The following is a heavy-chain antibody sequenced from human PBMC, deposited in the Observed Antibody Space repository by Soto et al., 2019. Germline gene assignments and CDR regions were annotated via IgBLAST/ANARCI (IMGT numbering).Heavy chain of an antibody. CDR2: IYYSGST. J-gene: IGHJ6*02. Sequence: QLQLQESGPGLVKPSETLSLTCTVSGGSISSSSYYWGWIRQPPGKGLEWIGSIYYSGSTYYNPSITSRVTVPVSAAKHQFSLKLSYVTAAETAVYSCERLNNSDFWSGSVDPYYYYGMDVWGQGTTVTVSS. CDR1: GGSISSSSYY. CDR3: ERLNNSDFWSGSVDPYYYYGMDV. V-gene: IGHV4-39*01. D-gene: IGHD3-3*01.